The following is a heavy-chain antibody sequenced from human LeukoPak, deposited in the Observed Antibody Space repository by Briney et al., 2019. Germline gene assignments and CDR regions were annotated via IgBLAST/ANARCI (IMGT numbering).Heavy chain of an antibody. Sequence: WIGYIYYSGRPNYNPSLKSRVTISVDTSKNQFSLKLSSVTAADTAVYYCAGGYYGSGSYFRRWGQGTLVTVSS. CDR2: IYYSGRP. J-gene: IGHJ4*02. V-gene: IGHV4-59*09. D-gene: IGHD3-10*01. CDR3: AGGYYGSGSYFRR.